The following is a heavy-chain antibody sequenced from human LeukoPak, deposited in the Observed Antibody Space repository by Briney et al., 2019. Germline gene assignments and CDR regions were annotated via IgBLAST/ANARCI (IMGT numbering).Heavy chain of an antibody. J-gene: IGHJ6*02. D-gene: IGHD4-11*01. CDR2: IYSGGST. Sequence: PGRSLRLSCAASGFTFSSYGMHWVRQAPGKGLEWVSVIYSGGSTYYADSVKGRFTISRDNSKNTLYLQMNSPRAEDTAVYYCARDLHPNYYYYGMDVWGQGTTVTVSS. CDR3: ARDLHPNYYYYGMDV. CDR1: GFTFSSYG. V-gene: IGHV3-53*01.